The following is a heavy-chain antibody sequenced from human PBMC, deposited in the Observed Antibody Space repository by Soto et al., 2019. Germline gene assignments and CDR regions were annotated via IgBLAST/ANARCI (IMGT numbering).Heavy chain of an antibody. J-gene: IGHJ4*02. CDR3: ASSPRRVGGKWYLDY. Sequence: QVQLQESGPGLVKPSGTLSLTCAVSGDSFTSSNWWAWVRQPPGKGLEWIGDILHTGNTDYSPSLRSRVTISIDPSKKQFALNLTSVTATDTAVYYCASSPRRVGGKWYLDYWGQGVLVTVSS. V-gene: IGHV4-4*02. D-gene: IGHD2-15*01. CDR2: ILHTGNT. CDR1: GDSFTSSNW.